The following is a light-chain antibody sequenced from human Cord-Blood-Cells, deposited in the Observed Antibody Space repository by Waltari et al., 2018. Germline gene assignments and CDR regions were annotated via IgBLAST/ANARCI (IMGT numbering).Light chain of an antibody. CDR3: QQYNSYPYT. CDR2: KAS. J-gene: IGKJ2*01. CDR1: QSISSW. Sequence: DIQLTQSPSTLSASVGDRVTITCRASQSISSWLTWYQPKPGKAPKLLIYKASSLESGVPSRFSGSGSGTEFTLTSSSLQPDDFATYYCQQYNSYPYTFGQGTKLEIK. V-gene: IGKV1-5*03.